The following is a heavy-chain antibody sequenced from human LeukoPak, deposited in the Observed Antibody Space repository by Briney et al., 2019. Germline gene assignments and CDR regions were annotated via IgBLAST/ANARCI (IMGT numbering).Heavy chain of an antibody. J-gene: IGHJ4*02. CDR2: INGDGSST. V-gene: IGHV3-74*01. CDR3: ARVGATDY. Sequence: GGSLRLSCAGSGFTFSTYWMNWVRHTPGKGLVWVSRINGDGSSTAYADSVKGRFTISRDNAKNSLYLQMNSLRAEDTAVYYCARVGATDYWGQGTLVTVSS. CDR1: GFTFSTYW. D-gene: IGHD1-26*01.